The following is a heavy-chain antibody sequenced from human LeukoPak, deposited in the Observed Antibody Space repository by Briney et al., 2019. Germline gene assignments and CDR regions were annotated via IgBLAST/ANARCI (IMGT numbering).Heavy chain of an antibody. CDR2: INHSGST. CDR1: GFTFSSYW. V-gene: IGHV4-34*01. Sequence: GSLRLSCAASGFTFSSYWMHWVRQPPGKGLEWIGEINHSGSTNYNPSLKSRVTISVDTSKNQFSLKLSSVTAADTAVYYCARGAGRITMVRGVLVLNWFDPWGQGTLVTVSS. J-gene: IGHJ5*02. D-gene: IGHD3-10*01. CDR3: ARGAGRITMVRGVLVLNWFDP.